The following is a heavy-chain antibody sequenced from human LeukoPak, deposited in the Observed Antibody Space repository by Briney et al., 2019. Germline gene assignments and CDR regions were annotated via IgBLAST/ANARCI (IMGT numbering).Heavy chain of an antibody. V-gene: IGHV3-69-1*01. D-gene: IGHD3-9*01. CDR2: ISSSSTI. CDR1: GFTFSSYW. Sequence: GGSLRLSCAASGFTFSSYWMHWVRQAPGKGLEWVSSISSSSTIYYADSVKGRFTISRDNAKNSLYLQMNSLRAEDTAVYYCARDRTISAKMRGGFDYWGQGTLVTVSS. CDR3: ARDRTISAKMRGGFDY. J-gene: IGHJ4*02.